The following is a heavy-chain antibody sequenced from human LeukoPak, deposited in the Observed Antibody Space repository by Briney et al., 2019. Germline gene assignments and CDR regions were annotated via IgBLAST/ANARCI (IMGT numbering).Heavy chain of an antibody. V-gene: IGHV3-30*18. CDR1: RFTFSSYG. CDR3: AKQGGYSSSWQFDY. D-gene: IGHD6-13*01. CDR2: ISYDGSNK. J-gene: IGHJ4*02. Sequence: GGSLRLSCAASRFTFSSYGMHWVRQAPGKGLEGGAIISYDGSNKYYADSVKGRFTIPRDNSQNTLYLQRNSLKAQGTALYYLAKQGGYSSSWQFDYWGQGTLVTVSS.